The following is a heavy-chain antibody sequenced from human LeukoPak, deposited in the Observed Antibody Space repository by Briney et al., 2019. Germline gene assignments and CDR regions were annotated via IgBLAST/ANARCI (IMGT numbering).Heavy chain of an antibody. CDR1: GFTFSSYG. Sequence: GGSLRLSCAASGFTFSSYGMHWVRQAPGKGLEWVAFIRYDGSNKYYADSVKGRFTISRDNSKNSLYLQMNSLRAEDMALYYCAKDISPFYSSSWLIRAFDIWGQGTMVTVSS. J-gene: IGHJ3*02. CDR3: AKDISPFYSSSWLIRAFDI. V-gene: IGHV3-30*02. D-gene: IGHD6-13*01. CDR2: IRYDGSNK.